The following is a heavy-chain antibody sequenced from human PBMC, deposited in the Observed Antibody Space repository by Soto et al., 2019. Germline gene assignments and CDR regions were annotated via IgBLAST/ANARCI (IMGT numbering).Heavy chain of an antibody. D-gene: IGHD6-19*01. V-gene: IGHV1-69*12. CDR3: ARERIAVAGTSYYYYYGMDV. CDR2: IIPIFGTA. CDR1: GGTFSSYA. J-gene: IGHJ6*02. Sequence: QVQLVQSGAEVKKPGSSVKVSCKASGGTFSSYAISWVRQAPGQGLEWMGGIIPIFGTANYAQKFQGRVTITADESTSTAYMELSSLRSEDTAVYYCARERIAVAGTSYYYYYGMDVWGQGTTVTLSS.